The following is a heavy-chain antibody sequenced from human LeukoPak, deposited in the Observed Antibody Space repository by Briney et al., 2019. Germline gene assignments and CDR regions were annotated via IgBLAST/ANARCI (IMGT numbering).Heavy chain of an antibody. CDR3: AGGHRNWLLSWFDP. V-gene: IGHV4-59*12. J-gene: IGHJ5*02. Sequence: PSETLSLTCTVSGGSISSYYWSWIRQPPGKGLEWIGEVNDDGSTNYNPSLKSRVTISIDTSKNQFSLSLSSVTAADTAVYYCAGGHRNWLLSWFDPWGRGTLVTVSS. D-gene: IGHD3-9*01. CDR2: VNDDGST. CDR1: GGSISSYY.